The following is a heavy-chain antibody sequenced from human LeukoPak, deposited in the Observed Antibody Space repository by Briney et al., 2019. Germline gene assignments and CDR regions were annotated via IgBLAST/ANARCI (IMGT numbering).Heavy chain of an antibody. CDR2: IIPIFGTA. CDR1: GGTFSSYA. CDR3: AREPSPGSYDAFDI. D-gene: IGHD3-10*01. V-gene: IGHV1-69*06. J-gene: IGHJ3*02. Sequence: GASVKVSCKASGGTFSSYAISWVRQAPGQGLEWMGGIIPIFGTANYAQKFQGRVTITADKSTSTAYMELSSLRSEDTAVYYCAREPSPGSYDAFDIWGQGTMATVSS.